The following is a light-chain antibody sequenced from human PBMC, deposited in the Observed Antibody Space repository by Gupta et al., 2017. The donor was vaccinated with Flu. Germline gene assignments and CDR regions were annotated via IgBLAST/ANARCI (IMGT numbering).Light chain of an antibody. CDR1: QSLLHSNGYNY. V-gene: IGKV2-28*01. J-gene: IGKJ1*01. CDR3: MQAIQTPT. Sequence: DLVITPSPLSLPVTPGEPASISCRSSQSLLHSNGYNYLDWYLQKPGQSPQLLIYLGSNRASGVPDRFSGSGSGTDLTLKISRVEAEDVGVYYCMQAIQTPTFGEGTKVEIK. CDR2: LGS.